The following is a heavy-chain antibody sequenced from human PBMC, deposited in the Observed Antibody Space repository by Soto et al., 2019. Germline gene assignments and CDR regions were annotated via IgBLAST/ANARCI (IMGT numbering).Heavy chain of an antibody. J-gene: IGHJ4*02. Sequence: PGGSLRLSCAASGFTLSSYAMNWVRQAPGKGLEWVSYISGSSSSIQYADSVKGRFTISRDNSKNTLYLQMNSLRAEDTAVYYCAKVDIVVVVRLRQFDYWGQGTLVTVSS. V-gene: IGHV3-23*01. CDR2: ISGSSSSI. CDR1: GFTLSSYA. CDR3: AKVDIVVVVRLRQFDY. D-gene: IGHD2-15*01.